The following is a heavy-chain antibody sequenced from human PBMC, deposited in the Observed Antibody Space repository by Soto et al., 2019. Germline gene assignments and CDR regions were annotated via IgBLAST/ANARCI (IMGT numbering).Heavy chain of an antibody. CDR3: ARDNFNYYGMDV. CDR2: IYYSGST. CDR1: GGSISSGDYY. J-gene: IGHJ6*02. Sequence: QVQLQESGPGLVKPSQTLSLTCTVSGGSISSGDYYWSWIRQPPGKGLEWIGYIYYSGSTYYNPSLKSRVTISVATSKHRFSLKLSSVTAADTAVYYCARDNFNYYGMDVWGQGTTVTVSS. V-gene: IGHV4-30-4*01.